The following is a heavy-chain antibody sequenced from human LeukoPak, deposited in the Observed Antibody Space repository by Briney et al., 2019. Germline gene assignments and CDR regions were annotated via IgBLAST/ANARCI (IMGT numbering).Heavy chain of an antibody. J-gene: IGHJ5*02. V-gene: IGHV3-23*01. D-gene: IGHD4-17*01. CDR2: ITGGHYAT. CDR1: GFSFA. Sequence: GGSLRLSCAASGFSFAMTWVRQAPGRGLEWVSSITGGHYATYNTDSVKGRFTISRDNAKNTLYLQMNSLRADDTAIYYCTKDPNGDYIGAFDPWGQGPWSPSPQ. CDR3: TKDPNGDYIGAFDP.